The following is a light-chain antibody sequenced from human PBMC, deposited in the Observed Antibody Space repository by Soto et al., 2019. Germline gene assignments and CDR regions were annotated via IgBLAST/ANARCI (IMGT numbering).Light chain of an antibody. CDR2: AAS. CDR1: QSIRNY. V-gene: IGKV1-39*01. J-gene: IGKJ1*01. CDR3: QQTDSTPQT. Sequence: DIQMTQSPSSLSASVGDRVTISCRASQSIRNYVSWYQQKPGTAPKLLIRAASTLQSGVRSRFSGSGSGTDFTLTLSSLQIEDFATYFCQQTDSTPQTFGQGTNVEI.